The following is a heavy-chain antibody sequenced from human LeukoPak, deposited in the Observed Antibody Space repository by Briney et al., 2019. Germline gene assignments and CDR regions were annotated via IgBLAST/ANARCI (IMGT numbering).Heavy chain of an antibody. CDR3: ARESGIAARGDFYYYGMDV. CDR2: IKQDGSEK. CDR1: GFTFSSYW. D-gene: IGHD6-6*01. Sequence: PGESLRLSCAASGFTFSSYWMSWVRQAPGKGLEWVANIKQDGSEKYYVDSVKGRFTISRDNAKNSLYLQMNSLRAEDTAVYYCARESGIAARGDFYYYGMDVWGQGTTVTVSS. J-gene: IGHJ6*02. V-gene: IGHV3-7*01.